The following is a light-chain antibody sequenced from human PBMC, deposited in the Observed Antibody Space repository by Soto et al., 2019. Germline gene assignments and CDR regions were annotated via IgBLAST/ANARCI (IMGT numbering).Light chain of an antibody. CDR2: AAS. CDR3: QQYGSSITWT. V-gene: IGKV3-20*01. Sequence: EVVLTQSPGTVSLSPGERATLSCRASQTITSDYLAWYQQKPGQAPRLLIYAASNRATGIPDRCSGTGSGTDFTHPISRLEPEDFAVYYCQQYGSSITWTFGQGTKVEIK. CDR1: QTITSDY. J-gene: IGKJ1*01.